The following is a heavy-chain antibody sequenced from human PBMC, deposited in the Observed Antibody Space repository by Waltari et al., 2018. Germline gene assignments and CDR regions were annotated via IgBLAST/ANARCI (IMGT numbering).Heavy chain of an antibody. CDR2: IYYSGST. V-gene: IGHV4-59*01. Sequence: QVQLQESGPGLVKPSETLSLTCTVSGGSISSYYWSWIRQPPGTGLEWIGYIYYSGSTNYNPSLKSRVTISVDTSKNQFSLKLSSVTAADTAVYYCARSYYDFWSGRDYYYYMDVWGKGTTVTISS. D-gene: IGHD3-3*01. CDR1: GGSISSYY. J-gene: IGHJ6*03. CDR3: ARSYYDFWSGRDYYYYMDV.